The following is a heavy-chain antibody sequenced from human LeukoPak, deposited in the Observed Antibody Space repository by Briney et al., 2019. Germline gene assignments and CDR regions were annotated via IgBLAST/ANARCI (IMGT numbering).Heavy chain of an antibody. Sequence: SETLSLTCTVSGGSIRSSYYYWGWIRQPPGKGLEWIGSIYDSGSTYYNPSLKSRVTISVDTSKNQFSLKLSSVTAADTAVYYCARTLSSWAFDYWGQGTLVTVSS. CDR3: ARTLSSWAFDY. J-gene: IGHJ4*02. CDR2: IYDSGST. D-gene: IGHD6-13*01. V-gene: IGHV4-39*07. CDR1: GGSIRSSYYY.